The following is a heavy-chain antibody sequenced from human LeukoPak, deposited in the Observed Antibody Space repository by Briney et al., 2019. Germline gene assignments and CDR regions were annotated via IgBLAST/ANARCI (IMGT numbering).Heavy chain of an antibody. CDR1: GGPFSGYS. CDR2: VNHSGST. J-gene: IGHJ4*02. V-gene: IGHV4-34*01. CDR3: ARGSFDSSGYYVFDY. D-gene: IGHD3-22*01. Sequence: SETLSLTCAVHGGPFSGYSWNWIRQPPGMGLEWIGEVNHSGSTNYNPSLKSRVTISEDTSKNQFSLKLSSVTAADTAVYYCARGSFDSSGYYVFDYWGQGTLVTVSS.